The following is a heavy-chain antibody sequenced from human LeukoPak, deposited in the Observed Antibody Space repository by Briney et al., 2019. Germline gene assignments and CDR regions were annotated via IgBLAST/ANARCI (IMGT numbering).Heavy chain of an antibody. CDR2: INLDGSTT. CDR3: TTNPDGLNWFDP. V-gene: IGHV3-74*01. Sequence: PGGSLRLSCEASGFTSRYRWMHWVRQAPGKGLVWVSHINLDGSTTTYADSVKGRFTISRDNARNTLYLHMRRLRVDDTAMYCCTTNPDGLNWFDPWGQGTLVTVSS. CDR1: GFTSRYRW. D-gene: IGHD1-14*01. J-gene: IGHJ5*02.